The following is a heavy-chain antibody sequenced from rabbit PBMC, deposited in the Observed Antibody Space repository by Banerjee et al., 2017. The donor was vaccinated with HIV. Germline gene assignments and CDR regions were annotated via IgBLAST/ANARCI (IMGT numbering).Heavy chain of an antibody. Sequence: QEQLVESGEGLVQPGGSLTLSCTASGFSFSNKAVLCWVSQAPGKGLEWIACINAITGTTYYASWAKGRFTMSRTSSTTVTLQMTSLTAADTATYFCARDLVAVIGWNFNLWGPGTLVTVS. CDR3: ARDLVAVIGWNFNL. J-gene: IGHJ4*01. D-gene: IGHD1-1*01. CDR1: GFSFSNKAV. CDR2: INAITGTT. V-gene: IGHV1S45*01.